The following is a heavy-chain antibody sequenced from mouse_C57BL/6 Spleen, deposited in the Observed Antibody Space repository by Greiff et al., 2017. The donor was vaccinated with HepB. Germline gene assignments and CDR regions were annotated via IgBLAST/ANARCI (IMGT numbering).Heavy chain of an antibody. CDR2: ISYDGSN. Sequence: EVKLEESGPGLVKPSQSLSLTCSVPGYSITSGYYWNWIRQFPGNKLEWMGYISYDGSNNYNPSLKNRISITRDTSKNQFFLKLNSVTTEDTATYYCARDAYWGQGTLVTVSA. CDR1: GYSITSGYY. CDR3: ARDAY. J-gene: IGHJ3*01. V-gene: IGHV3-6*01.